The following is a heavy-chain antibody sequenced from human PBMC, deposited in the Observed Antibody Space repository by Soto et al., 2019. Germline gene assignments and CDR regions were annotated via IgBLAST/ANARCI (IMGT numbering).Heavy chain of an antibody. V-gene: IGHV4-59*01. J-gene: IGHJ4*02. CDR3: ARGSPMVRGASDY. D-gene: IGHD3-10*01. CDR2: IYYSGST. Sequence: SETLSLTCTVSGGSISSYYWSLIRQPPGKGVEWIGYIYYSGSTNYNPSLKSRVTISVDTSKNQFSLKLSSVTAADTAVYYRARGSPMVRGASDYWGQGTLVTVSS. CDR1: GGSISSYY.